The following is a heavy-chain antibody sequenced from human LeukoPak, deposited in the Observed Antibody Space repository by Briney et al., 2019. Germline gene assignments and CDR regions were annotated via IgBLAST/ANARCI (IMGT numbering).Heavy chain of an antibody. CDR3: ARLRGYSYGFRPKYYFDY. V-gene: IGHV4-39*01. CDR1: GGSISSSSYY. J-gene: IGHJ4*02. D-gene: IGHD5-18*01. CDR2: IYYSGGT. Sequence: SETLSLTCTVSGGSISSSSYYWGWIRQPPGKGLEWIGSIYYSGGTYYNPSLKSRVTISVDTSKNQFSLKLSSVTAADTAVYYCARLRGYSYGFRPKYYFDYWGQGTLVTVSS.